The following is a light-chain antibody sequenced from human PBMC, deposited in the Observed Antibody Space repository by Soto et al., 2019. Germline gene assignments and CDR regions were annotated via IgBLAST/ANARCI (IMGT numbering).Light chain of an antibody. CDR2: DAS. V-gene: IGKV1-9*01. CDR3: QQFNSHPHT. CDR1: QGITSY. Sequence: IQLTQSPSSLSASVGDRVTITCRASQGITSYLAWYQQKPGKAPKLLLYDASTLQSGVPSRFSGSGTGTDFTLTISSLQPDDFATYFCQQFNSHPHTFGGGTKVEIK. J-gene: IGKJ4*01.